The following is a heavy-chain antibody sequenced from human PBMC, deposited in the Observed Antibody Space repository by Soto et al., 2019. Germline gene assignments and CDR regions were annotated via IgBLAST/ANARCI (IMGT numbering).Heavy chain of an antibody. V-gene: IGHV3-53*02. CDR1: GFTVSSNY. CDR2: IYSGGST. J-gene: IGHJ6*02. D-gene: IGHD6-19*01. Sequence: EVQLVETGGGLIQPGGSLRLSCAASGFTVSSNYMSWVRQAPGKGLEWVSVIYSGGSTYYADSVKGRFTISRDYSKNTLYLQMNSLRAEDTAVYYCARYIAVAAHYGMDVWGQGTTVTVSS. CDR3: ARYIAVAAHYGMDV.